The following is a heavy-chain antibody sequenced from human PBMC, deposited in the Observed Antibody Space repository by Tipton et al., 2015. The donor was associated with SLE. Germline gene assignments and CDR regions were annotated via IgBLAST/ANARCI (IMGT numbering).Heavy chain of an antibody. J-gene: IGHJ4*02. D-gene: IGHD5-12*01. V-gene: IGHV4-34*01. CDR1: GGSFSGYY. CDR3: ARADIVATITGFDY. CDR2: INHSGST. Sequence: TLSLTCAVYGGSFSGYYWSWIRQPPGKGLEWIGEINHSGSTNYNPSLKSRVTISVDTSKNQFSLKLSSVTAADTAVYYCARADIVATITGFDYWGQGTLVTVSS.